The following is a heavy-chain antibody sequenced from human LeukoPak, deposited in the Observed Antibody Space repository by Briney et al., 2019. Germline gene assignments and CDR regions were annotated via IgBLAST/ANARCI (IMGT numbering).Heavy chain of an antibody. CDR1: AYSISSGYY. J-gene: IGHJ4*02. CDR2: IYHSGST. D-gene: IGHD5-18*01. V-gene: IGHV4-38-2*01. Sequence: SETLSLTCAVSAYSISSGYYWGWILQAPGKGLEWIGSIYHSGSTYYNPSLKSRVTISVDTSKKQFSLTLSSVTAADTAVYYCASAREVYSYGPYFFVYWGEGTLVTVSS. CDR3: ASAREVYSYGPYFFVY.